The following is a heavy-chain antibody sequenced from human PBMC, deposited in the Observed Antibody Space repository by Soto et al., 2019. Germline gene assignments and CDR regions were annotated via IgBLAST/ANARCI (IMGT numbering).Heavy chain of an antibody. CDR2: INPGNGNT. Sequence: QVQLVQSGAEVKKPGASVKVSCKASGYTLTSYAMHWVRQAPGQSLEWMGWINPGNGNTRYSQKFEGRVTITRPTAGSPGYMELSSRRPEDTAGYYCARGASSVTTCHFALWGRGPLVTVST. J-gene: IGHJ2*01. V-gene: IGHV1-3*01. D-gene: IGHD4-17*01. CDR1: GYTLTSYA. CDR3: ARGASSVTTCHFAL.